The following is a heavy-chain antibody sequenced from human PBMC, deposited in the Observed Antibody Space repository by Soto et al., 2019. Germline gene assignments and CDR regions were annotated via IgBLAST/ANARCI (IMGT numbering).Heavy chain of an antibody. D-gene: IGHD4-17*01. V-gene: IGHV3-23*01. CDR2: ISGSGGST. Sequence: GGSLRLSCAASGFTFSSYAMSWVRQAPGKGLEWVSAISGSGGSTYYADSVKGRFTISRDNSKNTLYLQMNSLRAEDTAVYYCAEFTVTTENYYYYYGMDVWGQGTTVTVSS. CDR3: AEFTVTTENYYYYYGMDV. J-gene: IGHJ6*02. CDR1: GFTFSSYA.